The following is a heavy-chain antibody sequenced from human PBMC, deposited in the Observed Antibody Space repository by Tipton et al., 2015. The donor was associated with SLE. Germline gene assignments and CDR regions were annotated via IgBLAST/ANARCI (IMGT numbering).Heavy chain of an antibody. V-gene: IGHV4-59*12. D-gene: IGHD1-1*01. CDR1: GGSISSYY. Sequence: TLSLTCTVSGGSISSYYWSWIRQPPGKGLEWIGKIYDSGSTNYNPSLKSRVTISVDTSKNQFSLKLRSVTAADTAVYYCARAPGLERSYYYYYYMDVWDKGTTVTVSS. J-gene: IGHJ6*03. CDR3: ARAPGLERSYYYYYYMDV. CDR2: IYDSGST.